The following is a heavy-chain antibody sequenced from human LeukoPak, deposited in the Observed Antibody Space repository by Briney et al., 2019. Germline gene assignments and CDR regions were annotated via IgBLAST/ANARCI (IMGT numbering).Heavy chain of an antibody. V-gene: IGHV3-23*01. Sequence: GGSLRLSSAASGFTFSSYAMSWVRQAPGKGLEWVSAISGSGGSTYYADSVKGRFTISRDNSKNTLYLQMNSLRAEDTAVYYCAKDRGGTMVRGATDYWGQGTLVTVSS. D-gene: IGHD3-10*01. J-gene: IGHJ4*02. CDR1: GFTFSSYA. CDR2: ISGSGGST. CDR3: AKDRGGTMVRGATDY.